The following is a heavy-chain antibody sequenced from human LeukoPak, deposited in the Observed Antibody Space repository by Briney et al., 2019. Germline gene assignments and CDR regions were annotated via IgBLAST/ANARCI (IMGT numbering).Heavy chain of an antibody. D-gene: IGHD3-22*01. CDR3: ARGSYDSSGYPSEY. V-gene: IGHV1-8*01. Sequence: GASVKVSCKASGYTFTSYDINWVRQATGQGLEWMGWMIPNSGNTGYAQKFQGRVTMTRNTSISTAYMELSSLRSEGTAVYYCARGSYDSSGYPSEYWGQGTLVTVSS. CDR1: GYTFTSYD. J-gene: IGHJ4*02. CDR2: MIPNSGNT.